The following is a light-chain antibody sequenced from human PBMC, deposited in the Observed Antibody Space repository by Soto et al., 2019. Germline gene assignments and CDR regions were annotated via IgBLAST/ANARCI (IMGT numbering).Light chain of an antibody. CDR2: KAS. J-gene: IGKJ1*01. Sequence: IQMTQSPSTLSASIGDRVTITCRASQPISNWLAWYQQKPGKAPKLLIYKASTLESGVPSRFSVSESGTEFTLTISSLHPADFGTYYCQLYSSYSPLTFGQGNKVDIK. CDR3: QLYSSYSPLT. CDR1: QPISNW. V-gene: IGKV1-5*03.